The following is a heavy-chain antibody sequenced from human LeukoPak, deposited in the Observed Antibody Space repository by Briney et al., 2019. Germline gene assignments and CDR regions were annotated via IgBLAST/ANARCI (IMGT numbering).Heavy chain of an antibody. CDR3: AKDLYSSSVGGSYYYYYGMDV. J-gene: IGHJ6*02. Sequence: GGSLRLSCAASGFTFSGYAMSWVRQAPRKGLEWVSAISGSGGSTYYADSVKSRFTISRDNSKNTLYLQMNSLRAEDTAVYYCAKDLYSSSVGGSYYYYYGMDVWGQGTTVTVSS. D-gene: IGHD6-13*01. CDR2: ISGSGGST. CDR1: GFTFSGYA. V-gene: IGHV3-23*01.